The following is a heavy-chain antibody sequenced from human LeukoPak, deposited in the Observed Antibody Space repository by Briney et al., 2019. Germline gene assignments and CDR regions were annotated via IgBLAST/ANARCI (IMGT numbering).Heavy chain of an antibody. CDR3: ARDLAKWGYCSGGSCYGGHPAKFVY. D-gene: IGHD2-15*01. Sequence: ASVKVSCKASGYTFTSYGISWVRQAPGQGLEWMGWISAYNGNTNYQQKLQGRVTMTTDTSTSTAYMELRSLRSDDTAVYYCARDLAKWGYCSGGSCYGGHPAKFVYWGQGTLVTVSS. CDR2: ISAYNGNT. CDR1: GYTFTSYG. J-gene: IGHJ4*02. V-gene: IGHV1-18*04.